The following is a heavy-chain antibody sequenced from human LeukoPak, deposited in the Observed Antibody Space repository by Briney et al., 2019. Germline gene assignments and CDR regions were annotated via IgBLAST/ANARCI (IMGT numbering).Heavy chain of an antibody. V-gene: IGHV4-4*07. CDR2: IYTSGST. Sequence: PSETLSLTCTVSGGSISSYYWSWIRQPAGKGLEWIGRIYTSGSTNYNPSLKSRVTMSVDTPKNQFSLKLSSVTAADTAVYYCARGMGSGWYSNWFDPWGQGTLVTVSS. CDR1: GGSISSYY. CDR3: ARGMGSGWYSNWFDP. D-gene: IGHD6-19*01. J-gene: IGHJ5*02.